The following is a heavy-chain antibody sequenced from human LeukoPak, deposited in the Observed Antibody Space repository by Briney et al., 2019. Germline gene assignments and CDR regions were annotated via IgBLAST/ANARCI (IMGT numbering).Heavy chain of an antibody. CDR2: INHSGST. CDR3: ARGRKGSGYYYAYFDY. Sequence: PSETLSLTCAVYSGSFSGYYWSWIRQPPGKGLEWIGEINHSGSTNYNPSLKSRVTISVDTSKNQFSLKLSSVTAADTAVYYCARGRKGSGYYYAYFDYWGQGTLVTVSS. V-gene: IGHV4-34*01. J-gene: IGHJ4*02. D-gene: IGHD3-22*01. CDR1: SGSFSGYY.